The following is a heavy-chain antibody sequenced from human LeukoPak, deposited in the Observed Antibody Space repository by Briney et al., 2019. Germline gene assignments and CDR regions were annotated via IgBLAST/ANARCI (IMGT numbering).Heavy chain of an antibody. D-gene: IGHD3-16*01. CDR2: ISAYNGNT. V-gene: IGHV1-18*01. Sequence: ASVKVSCKASGYSFTTYGISWVRRAPGQGLEWMGWISAYNGNTKYAQNLQGRVTMSTDTSTSTAYMELRSLTSDDTAVYYCARDRVGDSDFGWFDPWGQGTLVTVSS. CDR1: GYSFTTYG. CDR3: ARDRVGDSDFGWFDP. J-gene: IGHJ5*02.